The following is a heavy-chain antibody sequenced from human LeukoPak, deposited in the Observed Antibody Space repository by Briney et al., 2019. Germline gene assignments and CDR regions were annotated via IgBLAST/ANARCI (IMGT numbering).Heavy chain of an antibody. V-gene: IGHV1-2*02. Sequence: ASVKVSCKAFGYTFTGYYMHWVRQAPGQGLEWMGWINPNSGGTNYAQKFQGRVTMTRDTSISTAYMELSRLRSDDTAVYYCARGPGTLDPIDYWGQGTLVTFSS. CDR3: ARGPGTLDPIDY. D-gene: IGHD2-2*03. CDR2: INPNSGGT. J-gene: IGHJ4*02. CDR1: GYTFTGYY.